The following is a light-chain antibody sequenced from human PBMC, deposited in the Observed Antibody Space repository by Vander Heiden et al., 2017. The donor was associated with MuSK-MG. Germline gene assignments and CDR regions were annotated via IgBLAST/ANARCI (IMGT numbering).Light chain of an antibody. Sequence: IQMTQSPSSLSASVGDRVTITCQASQDISNYLNWYQQKPMKAPKLLIYDASNLETGVPSTFTRSGSGTDFTFTISSLQPEDLAKYSCLRDDGLGPTFGHG. J-gene: IGKJ2*01. V-gene: IGKV1-33*01. CDR1: QDISNY. CDR2: DAS. CDR3: LRDDGLGPT.